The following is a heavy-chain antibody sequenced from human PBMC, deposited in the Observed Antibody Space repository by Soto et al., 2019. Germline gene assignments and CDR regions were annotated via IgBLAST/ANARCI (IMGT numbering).Heavy chain of an antibody. Sequence: VQLVESGGGVVQPGRSLRLSCAASGFTFSSYGMYWVRQAPGKGLEWLAVICYDGSNKYYADSVKGRFTISRDNFKKTLYMQMNRLRAEDTVMYYSARGEQQLVRRDWFDPRGQGTLFTVSS. V-gene: IGHV3-33*01. D-gene: IGHD6-13*01. CDR1: GFTFSSYG. CDR3: ARGEQQLVRRDWFDP. CDR2: ICYDGSNK. J-gene: IGHJ5*02.